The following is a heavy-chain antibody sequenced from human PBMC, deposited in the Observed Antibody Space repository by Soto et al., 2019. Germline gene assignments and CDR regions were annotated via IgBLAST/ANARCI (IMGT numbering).Heavy chain of an antibody. Sequence: QVQLVESGGGVVQPGRSLRLSCAASGFTFSSYGMHWVRQAPVKGLEWVAVISYDGSNKYYADSVKGRFTISRDNSKNTLYLQMYTLRAEDTAVYYCAKPHASGWYGSFDYWGQGTLVTVSS. CDR1: GFTFSSYG. CDR3: AKPHASGWYGSFDY. J-gene: IGHJ4*02. D-gene: IGHD6-19*01. CDR2: ISYDGSNK. V-gene: IGHV3-30*18.